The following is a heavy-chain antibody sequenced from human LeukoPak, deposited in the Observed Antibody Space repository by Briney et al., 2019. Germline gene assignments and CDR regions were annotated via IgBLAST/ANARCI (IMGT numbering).Heavy chain of an antibody. V-gene: IGHV3-30*04. D-gene: IGHD3-10*01. J-gene: IGHJ5*02. CDR1: GFNFSVSS. CDR3: ARQAIRGVNSWFDP. Sequence: GGSLILSCAASGFNFSVSSMHWVRQAPGKGLEWVAVMSFDGTTKLYAHSLKGRFTISRDNSKNTVYLQMRSLRPEDTAVYFCARQAIRGVNSWFDPWGQGTLVTVSS. CDR2: MSFDGTTK.